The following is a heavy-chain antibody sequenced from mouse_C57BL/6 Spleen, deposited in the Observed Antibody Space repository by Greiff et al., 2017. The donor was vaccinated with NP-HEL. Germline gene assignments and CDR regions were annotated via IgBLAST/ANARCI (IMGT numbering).Heavy chain of an antibody. Sequence: EVMLVESGGDLVKPGGSLKLSCAASGFTFSSYGMSWVRQTPDKRLEWVATISSGRSYTYYPASVQGRFTISRDNAKNTLYLPMSSLKSEDTAMYYCARRGKYYYDYDGPYYFDYWGQGTTLTVSS. CDR3: ARRGKYYYDYDGPYYFDY. V-gene: IGHV5-6*01. CDR1: GFTFSSYG. J-gene: IGHJ2*01. D-gene: IGHD2-4*01. CDR2: ISSGRSYT.